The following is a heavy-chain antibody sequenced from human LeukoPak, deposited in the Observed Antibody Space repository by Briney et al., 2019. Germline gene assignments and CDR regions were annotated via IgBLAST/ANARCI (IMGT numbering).Heavy chain of an antibody. J-gene: IGHJ4*02. V-gene: IGHV3-7*01. CDR2: MRQDGNEK. CDR1: GFTFSSYW. Sequence: GGSLRLSCVASGFTFSSYWMTWVRQAPGKGLEWVANMRQDGNEKYYVDSVRGRFTISRDNAKNSLYLQMNSLRAEDTAVYYCARGYYYGSGSYYSRARYFDYWGQGTLVTVSS. CDR3: ARGYYYGSGSYYSRARYFDY. D-gene: IGHD3-10*01.